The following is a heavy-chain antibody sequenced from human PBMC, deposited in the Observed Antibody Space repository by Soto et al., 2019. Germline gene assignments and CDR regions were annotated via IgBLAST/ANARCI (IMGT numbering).Heavy chain of an antibody. J-gene: IGHJ4*02. D-gene: IGHD2-2*01. CDR2: IYCSGST. V-gene: IGHV4-31*03. CDR1: GGSIINGGYY. CDR3: ARELVRTAMGGGGLDF. Sequence: SQTLSLTCTVSGGSIINGGYYWSWISQHPGKGLEWIGYIYCSGSTYYNPSLKSRVTISVDTSKNQFSLKLSSVTAADTAVYYCARELVRTAMGGGGLDFWGQGTLVTVSS.